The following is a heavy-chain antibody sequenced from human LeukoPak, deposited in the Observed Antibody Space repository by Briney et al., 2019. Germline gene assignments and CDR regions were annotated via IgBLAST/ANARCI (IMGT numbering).Heavy chain of an antibody. CDR3: VRVRQQRLIGYYGMDV. Sequence: GGSLRLSCAASGFTFSSYSMNWVRQAPGKGLEWVSSISSSSSYIYYADSVKGRFTISRDNAKSSLYLQMNSLRAEDTAVYYCVRVRQQRLIGYYGMDVWGQGTTVTVSS. CDR1: GFTFSSYS. J-gene: IGHJ6*02. V-gene: IGHV3-21*01. D-gene: IGHD6-13*01. CDR2: ISSSSSYI.